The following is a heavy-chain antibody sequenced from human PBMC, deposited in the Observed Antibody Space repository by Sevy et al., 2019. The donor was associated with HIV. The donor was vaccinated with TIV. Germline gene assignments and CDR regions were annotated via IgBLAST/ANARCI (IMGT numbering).Heavy chain of an antibody. V-gene: IGHV3-48*03. D-gene: IGHD6-19*01. CDR2: ISSSGSTI. CDR3: AGLAVAGLYFDY. J-gene: IGHJ4*02. CDR1: GFTFSSHE. Sequence: GGSLRLSCAASGFTFSSHEMNWVRQAPGKGLEWVSYISSSGSTIYYADSVKGRFTISRDNAKNSLYLQMNSLRAEDTAVYYCAGLAVAGLYFDYWGQGTLVTVSS.